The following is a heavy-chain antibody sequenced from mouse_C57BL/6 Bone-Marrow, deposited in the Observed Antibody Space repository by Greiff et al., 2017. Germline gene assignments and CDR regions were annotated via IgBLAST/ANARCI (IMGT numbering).Heavy chain of an antibody. J-gene: IGHJ4*01. V-gene: IGHV1-63*01. CDR2: IYPGGGYT. Sequence: QMQLQQSGAELVRPGTSVKMSCKASGYTFTNYWIGWAKQRPGHGLEWIGDIYPGGGYTNYNEKFKGKATLTADKSSSTAYMQFSSLTSEDSAIYYCAREGPFYAMDYWGQGTSVTVSS. CDR1: GYTFTNYW. CDR3: AREGPFYAMDY.